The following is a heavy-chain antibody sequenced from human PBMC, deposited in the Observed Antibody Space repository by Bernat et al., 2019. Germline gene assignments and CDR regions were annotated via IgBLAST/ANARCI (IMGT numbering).Heavy chain of an antibody. CDR1: GGSISSGGYS. CDR2: IYHSGST. CDR3: ARDYCTNGVCYGGFDY. J-gene: IGHJ4*02. V-gene: IGHV4-30-2*01. D-gene: IGHD2-8*01. Sequence: QLQLQESGSGLVKPSQTLSLTCAVSGGSISSGGYSWSWIRQPPGKGLEWIGYIYHSGSTYYNPSLKSRVTISVDRSKNQFSLKLSDVTAADTAVYYCARDYCTNGVCYGGFDYWGQGTLVTVSS.